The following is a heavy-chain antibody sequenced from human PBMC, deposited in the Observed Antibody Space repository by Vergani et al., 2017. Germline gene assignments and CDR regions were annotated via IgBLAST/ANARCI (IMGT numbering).Heavy chain of an antibody. Sequence: QVQLQESGPGLVKPSQTLSLTCTVSGGSISSYYWSWIRQPPGKGLEWIGYIYYSGSTNYNPSLKSRVTISVDTSKNQFSLKLSSVTAADTAVYYCARDDWYYYGSGSYYIGYYYYYMDVWGKGTTVTVSS. D-gene: IGHD3-10*01. CDR3: ARDDWYYYGSGSYYIGYYYYYMDV. J-gene: IGHJ6*03. V-gene: IGHV4-59*01. CDR2: IYYSGST. CDR1: GGSISSYY.